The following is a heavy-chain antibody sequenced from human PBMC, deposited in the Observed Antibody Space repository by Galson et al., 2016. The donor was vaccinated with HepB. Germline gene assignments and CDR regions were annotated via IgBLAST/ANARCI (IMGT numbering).Heavy chain of an antibody. V-gene: IGHV4-34*01. J-gene: IGHJ4*02. Sequence: SETLSLTCAVYTESFSAYYWSWIRQPPGKGLEWIGEINYSGSTDHNGSLRSRVTLSVDTSKKQVSLKVTSVTAADTAIYYCAGRRTGSRKYFDYWGQGILVSVSS. CDR3: AGRRTGSRKYFDY. CDR1: TESFSAYY. CDR2: INYSGST.